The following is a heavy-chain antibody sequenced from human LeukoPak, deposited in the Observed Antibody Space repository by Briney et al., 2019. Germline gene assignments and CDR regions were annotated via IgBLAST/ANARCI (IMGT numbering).Heavy chain of an antibody. CDR2: IYYSGST. J-gene: IGHJ3*02. D-gene: IGHD3-22*01. CDR1: GGSISSYY. V-gene: IGHV4-59*01. Sequence: PSETLSLTCTVSGGSISSYYWSWIRQPPGKGLEWIGYIYYSGSTNYNTSLKRRVTISVDTSKKQFSQKKSSVTAADTAVYYCARAGHYDDAFDIWGQGTMVTVSS. CDR3: ARAGHYDDAFDI.